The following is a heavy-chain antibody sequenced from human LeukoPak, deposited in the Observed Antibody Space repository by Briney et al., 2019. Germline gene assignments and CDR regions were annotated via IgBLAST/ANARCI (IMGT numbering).Heavy chain of an antibody. CDR2: GSGGTT. J-gene: IGHJ4*02. CDR3: AKSPLLYSYGYIEYYFDY. Sequence: GSGGTTYYADSVKGRFTISRDNSKNTLYLQMNSLRAEDTAVYYCAKSPLLYSYGYIEYYFDYWGQGTLVTVSS. V-gene: IGHV3-23*01. D-gene: IGHD5-18*01.